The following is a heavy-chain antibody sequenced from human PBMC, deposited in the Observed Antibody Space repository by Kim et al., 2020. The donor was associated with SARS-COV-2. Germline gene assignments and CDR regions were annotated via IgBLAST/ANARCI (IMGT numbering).Heavy chain of an antibody. CDR1: GGSISSGDYY. V-gene: IGHV4-30-4*01. CDR2: IYYSGST. CDR3: ARRVGVGYCSGGSCYLGGMDV. J-gene: IGHJ6*02. Sequence: SETLSLTCTVSGGSISSGDYYWSWIGQPPGKGLEWIGYIYYSGSTYYNPSLKSRVTISVDTSKNQFSLKLSSVTAADTAVYYCARRVGVGYCSGGSCYLGGMDVWGQGTTVTVSS. D-gene: IGHD2-15*01.